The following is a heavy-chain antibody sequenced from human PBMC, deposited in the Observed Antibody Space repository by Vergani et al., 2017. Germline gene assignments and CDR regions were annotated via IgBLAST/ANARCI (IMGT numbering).Heavy chain of an antibody. D-gene: IGHD5-18*01. CDR3: ARDLRQPSGLGYSYGYVDY. CDR1: NYTFRSFG. J-gene: IGHJ4*02. Sequence: QSQLVQSGAEVRKPGASLKVSCKSFNYTFRSFGITWVRQAPGQGLEWMGWISGFSGDTNYAQKFQDRVTMTTDTSTATAYMELRSLRSDDTAVYYCARDLRQPSGLGYSYGYVDYWGQGTLVTVSS. CDR2: ISGFSGDT. V-gene: IGHV1-18*01.